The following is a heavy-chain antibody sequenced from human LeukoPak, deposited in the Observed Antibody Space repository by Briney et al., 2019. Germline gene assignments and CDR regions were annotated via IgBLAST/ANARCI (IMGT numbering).Heavy chain of an antibody. D-gene: IGHD4-17*01. J-gene: IGHJ3*02. V-gene: IGHV1-46*01. CDR1: GYTFTSYY. Sequence: GASVKVSCKASGYTFTSYYMHWVRQAPGQGLEWMGIINPSGGSTNYAQKFQGRVTMTRDTSISTAYMELSRLRSDDTAVYYCARDSGDYGDSPGAFDIWGQGTMVTVSS. CDR2: INPSGGST. CDR3: ARDSGDYGDSPGAFDI.